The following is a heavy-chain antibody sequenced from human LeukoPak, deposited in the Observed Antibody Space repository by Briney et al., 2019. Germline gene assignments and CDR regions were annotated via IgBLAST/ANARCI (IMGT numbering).Heavy chain of an antibody. V-gene: IGHV3-33*01. CDR1: GLTFSSHG. CDR2: IWYDGSDK. CDR3: TADGCGGTCYFDH. J-gene: IGHJ4*02. D-gene: IGHD2-15*01. Sequence: GKSLTLSCAASGLTFSSHGMHWVRQAPGKGLEWVALIWYDGSDKYYADSVRGRFPITRDNAKNMLYLQMNSQGVEHTVVSYCTADGCGGTCYFDHWGQGALVTVSS.